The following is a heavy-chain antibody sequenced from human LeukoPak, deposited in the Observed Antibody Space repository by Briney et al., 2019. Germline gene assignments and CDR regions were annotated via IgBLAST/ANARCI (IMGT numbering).Heavy chain of an antibody. D-gene: IGHD3-22*01. CDR2: ISSSGSTI. Sequence: GGSLRLSCAASGFTFSDYYMSWIPQAPGKGLEWGSYISSSGSTIYYADSVKGRFTISRDNAKNSLYLQMNSLRAEDTAVYYCAKDAPYYHDSSGYGGAFDIWGQGTMVTVSS. V-gene: IGHV3-11*01. CDR3: AKDAPYYHDSSGYGGAFDI. J-gene: IGHJ3*02. CDR1: GFTFSDYY.